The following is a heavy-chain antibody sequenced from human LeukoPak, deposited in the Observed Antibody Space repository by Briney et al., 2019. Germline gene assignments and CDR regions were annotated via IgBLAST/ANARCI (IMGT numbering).Heavy chain of an antibody. CDR1: GDSITNSNSY. Sequence: PSETLSLTCSVAGDSITNSNSYWGWIRQPPGKGLEWIGATYYTGSTYYSPSLKSRVTISVDTSKNQFSLKVTSVTAADTAVYYCARQLWLSSGWFDPWGQGTLVTVSS. J-gene: IGHJ5*02. D-gene: IGHD3-16*02. CDR3: ARQLWLSSGWFDP. V-gene: IGHV4-39*01. CDR2: TYYTGST.